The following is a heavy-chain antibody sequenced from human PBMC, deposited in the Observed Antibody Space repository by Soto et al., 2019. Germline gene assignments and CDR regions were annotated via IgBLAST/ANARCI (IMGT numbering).Heavy chain of an antibody. D-gene: IGHD2-15*01. V-gene: IGHV1-18*01. CDR3: ARDRKLGYCSGGSCCHQDYYYYYGMAV. Sequence: QVQLVQSGAEVKKPGASVKVSCKASGYTFTSYGISWVRQAPGQGLEGMGWISAYNGNTNYAQKLQGRVTMTTDTSTSTAYMVLRSLRSDDTAVYYCARDRKLGYCSGGSCCHQDYYYYYGMAVWGQGTTVTVSS. J-gene: IGHJ6*02. CDR1: GYTFTSYG. CDR2: ISAYNGNT.